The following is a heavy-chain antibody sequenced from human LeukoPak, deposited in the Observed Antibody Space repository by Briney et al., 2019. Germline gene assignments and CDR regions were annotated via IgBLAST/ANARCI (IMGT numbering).Heavy chain of an antibody. D-gene: IGHD2-8*01. CDR2: IYSGGKT. J-gene: IGHJ4*02. CDR1: GFTFSSCV. Sequence: GGSLRLSCATSGFTFSSCVMAWVRQAPGKGLEWVSVIYSGGKTFYADSVKGRFTISRDDSKNTLYLQMNSLRAEDTAIYYCARDGDDTTNWWGQGTLVTVSS. V-gene: IGHV3-53*01. CDR3: ARDGDDTTNW.